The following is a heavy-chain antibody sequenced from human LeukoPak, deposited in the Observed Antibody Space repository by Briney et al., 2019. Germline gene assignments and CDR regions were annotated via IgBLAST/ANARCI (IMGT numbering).Heavy chain of an antibody. CDR2: INEDGSAK. V-gene: IGHV3-7*01. J-gene: IGHJ5*02. CDR3: ARDSRMNYYAS. D-gene: IGHD3-3*01. Sequence: GGSLRLSCAASGFTFSNYAMSWVRQAPGKGLEWLANINEDGSAKNYVDSVKGRFTISRDNAVNSLYLQMNSLRAEDTAMYYCARDSRMNYYASWGRGTLVTVSS. CDR1: GFTFSNYA.